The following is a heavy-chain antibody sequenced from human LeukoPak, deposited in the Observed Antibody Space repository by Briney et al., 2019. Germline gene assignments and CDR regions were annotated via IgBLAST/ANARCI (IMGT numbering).Heavy chain of an antibody. CDR1: GYTFTGYY. CDR3: ARGWVEMATIKAGLVDY. Sequence: ASVKVSCKASGYTFTGYYMHWVRQAPGQGLEWMGWINPNSGGTNYAQKFQGRVTMTRDTSISTAYMEVSRLSSDDTAVYYCARGWVEMATIKAGLVDYWGQGTLVTVSS. J-gene: IGHJ4*02. D-gene: IGHD5-24*01. CDR2: INPNSGGT. V-gene: IGHV1-2*02.